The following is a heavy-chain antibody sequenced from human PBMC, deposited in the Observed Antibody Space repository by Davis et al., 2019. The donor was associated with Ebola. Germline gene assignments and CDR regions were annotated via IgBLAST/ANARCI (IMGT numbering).Heavy chain of an antibody. J-gene: IGHJ6*02. CDR1: GYTFTGYY. D-gene: IGHD5-12*01. Sequence: AASVKVSCKASGYTFTGYYMHWVRQAPGQGLEWMGWINPNSGGTNYAQKFQGWVTMTRATSISTAYMELSRLRSDDTAVYYCARVYDYHYGMDVWGQGTTVTVSS. CDR2: INPNSGGT. CDR3: ARVYDYHYGMDV. V-gene: IGHV1-2*04.